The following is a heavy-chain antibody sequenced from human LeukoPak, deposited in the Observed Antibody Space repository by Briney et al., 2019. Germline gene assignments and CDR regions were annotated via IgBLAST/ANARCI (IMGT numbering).Heavy chain of an antibody. Sequence: SETLSLTCTVSGASISSYYWSWIRQPAGKGLEWIGRIYGRGNTNYNPSLKSRVSMSADTSKNQFSLRLNSVTAADTAVYYCARYGGSGDIRGYFDYWGQGTLVTVSS. J-gene: IGHJ4*02. CDR3: ARYGGSGDIRGYFDY. CDR2: IYGRGNT. CDR1: GASISSYY. D-gene: IGHD2-21*02. V-gene: IGHV4-4*07.